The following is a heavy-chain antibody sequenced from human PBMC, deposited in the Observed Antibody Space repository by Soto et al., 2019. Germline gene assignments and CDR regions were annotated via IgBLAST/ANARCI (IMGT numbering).Heavy chain of an antibody. V-gene: IGHV4-39*07. Sequence: SETLSLTCTVSGGSISSSSYYWGWIRQPPGKGLEWIGSIYYSGSTYYNPSLKSRVTISVDTSKNQFSLKLSSVTAADTAVYYCARDLEAARPGYWGQGTLVTVSS. CDR2: IYYSGST. J-gene: IGHJ4*02. CDR3: ARDLEAARPGY. CDR1: GGSISSSSYY. D-gene: IGHD6-6*01.